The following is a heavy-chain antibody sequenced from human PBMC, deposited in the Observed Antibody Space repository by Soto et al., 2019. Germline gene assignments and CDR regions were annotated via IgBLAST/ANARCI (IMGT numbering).Heavy chain of an antibody. CDR1: GGTFADFI. V-gene: IGHV1-69*01. D-gene: IGHD6-6*01. Sequence: QVQLVQSGAEVKEPGSSVKVSCKASGGTFADFIMNWVRQTPGQGLEWMGGIVPMFGTATYAEKFKGRVTISATGSTSTAYMEMTSLRAEDTAVYYCARNGTYSSSLSQYSGMDVRGHGTTVTVS. CDR2: IVPMFGTA. CDR3: ARNGTYSSSLSQYSGMDV. J-gene: IGHJ6*01.